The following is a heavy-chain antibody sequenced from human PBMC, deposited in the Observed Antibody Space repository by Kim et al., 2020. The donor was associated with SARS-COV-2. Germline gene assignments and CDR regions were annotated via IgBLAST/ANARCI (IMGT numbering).Heavy chain of an antibody. CDR2: T. Sequence: TYYADSAKGRFTIARDNTKNTLYLKMNSLRAEDTAVYYCAKVKGWLLPDYWGQGTLVTVSS. V-gene: IGHV3-23*01. CDR3: AKVKGWLLPDY. D-gene: IGHD3-22*01. J-gene: IGHJ4*02.